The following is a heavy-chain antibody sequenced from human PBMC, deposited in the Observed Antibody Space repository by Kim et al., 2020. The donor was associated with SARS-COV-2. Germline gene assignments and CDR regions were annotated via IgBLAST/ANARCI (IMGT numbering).Heavy chain of an antibody. CDR1: GGSFSGYY. CDR2: INHSGST. J-gene: IGHJ4*02. Sequence: SETLSLTCAVYGGSFSGYYWSWIRQPPGKGLEWIGEINHSGSTNYNPSLKSRVTISVDTSKNQFSLKLSSVTAADTAVYYCARGRPRPVLLSSYFDYWGQGTLVTVSS. D-gene: IGHD3-10*02. V-gene: IGHV4-34*01. CDR3: ARGRPRPVLLSSYFDY.